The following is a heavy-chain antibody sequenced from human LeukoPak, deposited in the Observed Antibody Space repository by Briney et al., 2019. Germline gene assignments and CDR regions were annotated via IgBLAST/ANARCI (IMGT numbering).Heavy chain of an antibody. CDR3: ARYGYCSGGSCYYYYYGMDV. CDR1: GFTFSSSA. CDR2: ISASGGST. J-gene: IGHJ6*02. Sequence: GGSLRLSCAASGFTFSSSAMSWVRQVPGKGLEWVSGISASGGSTYYADSVRGRFTISRDNSKNTLYLQMNSLRAEDTAVYYCARYGYCSGGSCYYYYYGMDVWGQGTTATVSS. D-gene: IGHD2-15*01. V-gene: IGHV3-23*01.